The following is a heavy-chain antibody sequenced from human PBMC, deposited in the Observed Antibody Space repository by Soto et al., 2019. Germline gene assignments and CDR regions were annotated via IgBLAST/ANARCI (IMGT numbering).Heavy chain of an antibody. Sequence: LGESLKISCKGSGYTFSNCWIGWVRQMPGRGLEWMGIIYPGDSETTYSPSFQGQVTISVDKSISTAYLQWNSLMASDTAMYYCARRAYFSSSALYNWFDSWGQGTLVTVSS. D-gene: IGHD6-6*01. CDR3: ARRAYFSSSALYNWFDS. CDR2: IYPGDSET. V-gene: IGHV5-51*01. J-gene: IGHJ5*01. CDR1: GYTFSNCW.